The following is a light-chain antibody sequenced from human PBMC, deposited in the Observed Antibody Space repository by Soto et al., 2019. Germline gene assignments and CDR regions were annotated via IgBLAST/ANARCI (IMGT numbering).Light chain of an antibody. CDR1: SSDVGSFHL. CDR3: CSYGGFSTFVI. CDR2: EGT. V-gene: IGLV2-23*03. J-gene: IGLJ2*01. Sequence: QSVLTQPASVSGSPGQSITISCTGSSSDVGSFHLVSWYQQQPDKAPKVIIYEGTKRPSGVSNRFSASKSGNSASLTISGLQAEDEADYYCCSYGGFSTFVIFGGGTKLTVL.